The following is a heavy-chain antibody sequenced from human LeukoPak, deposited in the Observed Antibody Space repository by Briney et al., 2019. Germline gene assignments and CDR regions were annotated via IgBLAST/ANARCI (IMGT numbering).Heavy chain of an antibody. CDR3: ARAGEVYNSGSYLEY. J-gene: IGHJ4*02. Sequence: SVKVSCKASGGTFSSYAITWVRQAPGQGLEWMGGFIPVFGPANYAQKFQGRVTITADESTSTAYMELSSLRSEDTAVYYCARAGEVYNSGSYLEYWGQGTLVTVSS. CDR2: FIPVFGPA. V-gene: IGHV1-69*13. CDR1: GGTFSSYA. D-gene: IGHD6-19*01.